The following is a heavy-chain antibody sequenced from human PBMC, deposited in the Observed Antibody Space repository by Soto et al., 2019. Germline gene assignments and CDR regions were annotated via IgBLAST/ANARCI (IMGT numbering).Heavy chain of an antibody. Sequence: ASVKVSCKASGGTFSSYAISWVRQAPGQGLEWMGGVIPIFGTANYAQKFQGRVTITADESTSTAYMELSSLRSEDTAVYYCAREMICSGGSCYLGGPKPYSHGMDVCGQGTTVTVSS. CDR2: VIPIFGTA. J-gene: IGHJ6*02. V-gene: IGHV1-69*13. CDR3: AREMICSGGSCYLGGPKPYSHGMDV. D-gene: IGHD2-15*01. CDR1: GGTFSSYA.